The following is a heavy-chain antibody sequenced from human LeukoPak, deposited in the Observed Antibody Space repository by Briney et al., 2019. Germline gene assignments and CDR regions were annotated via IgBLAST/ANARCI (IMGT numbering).Heavy chain of an antibody. J-gene: IGHJ6*03. CDR2: LYSDGRSL. Sequence: GGSLRLSCAGSGFNFTGYWMHWVRQVPGKGLVWISRLYSDGRSLTYADSVMGRFTISRDNAKNSLYLQMNSLRAEDTAVYYCARDFYRTKERYYYYYMDVWGKGTTVTVSS. D-gene: IGHD1-26*01. CDR3: ARDFYRTKERYYYYYMDV. V-gene: IGHV3-74*03. CDR1: GFNFTGYW.